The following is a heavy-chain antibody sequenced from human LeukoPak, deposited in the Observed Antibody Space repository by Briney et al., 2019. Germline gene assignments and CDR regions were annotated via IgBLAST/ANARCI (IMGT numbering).Heavy chain of an antibody. CDR3: ARHLIEGATNRYFDY. Sequence: PGGSLRLSCAASGFAFSTYWMTWVRQAPGKGLEWVANIKQDGSEKHYVDSVRGRFIISRDNAKNSLCLQLNGLRAEDTAVYYCARHLIEGATNRYFDYWGQGTLVTVSS. J-gene: IGHJ4*02. D-gene: IGHD1-26*01. CDR1: GFAFSTYW. CDR2: IKQDGSEK. V-gene: IGHV3-7*01.